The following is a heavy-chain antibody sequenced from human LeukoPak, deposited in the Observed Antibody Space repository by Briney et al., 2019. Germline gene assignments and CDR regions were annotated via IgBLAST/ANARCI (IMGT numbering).Heavy chain of an antibody. CDR1: GLSFRSYD. CDR2: IATTGDT. D-gene: IGHD1-26*01. CDR3: ARGAVGAGVFDI. V-gene: IGHV3-13*01. J-gene: IGHJ3*02. Sequence: GGSLRLSCAASGLSFRSYDMHWVRQATGKGLEWVSAIATTGDTYYPGSVKGRFTISRENAKNSLYLQMNSLRAGDTAVYYCARGAVGAGVFDIWGPGTMVTVSS.